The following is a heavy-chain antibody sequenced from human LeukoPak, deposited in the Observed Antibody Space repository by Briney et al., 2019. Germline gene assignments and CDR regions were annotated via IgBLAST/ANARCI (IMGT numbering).Heavy chain of an antibody. CDR3: ARDRSAAVRPLDY. CDR2: ISSSSSYI. D-gene: IGHD6-13*01. V-gene: IGHV3-21*01. J-gene: IGHJ4*02. Sequence: PGGSLRLSCAASGFTFSSYSMNWVRQAPGKGLEWVSSISSSSSYICYADSVKGRFTISRDNAKNSLYLQMNSLRAEDTAVYYCARDRSAAVRPLDYWGQGTLVTVSS. CDR1: GFTFSSYS.